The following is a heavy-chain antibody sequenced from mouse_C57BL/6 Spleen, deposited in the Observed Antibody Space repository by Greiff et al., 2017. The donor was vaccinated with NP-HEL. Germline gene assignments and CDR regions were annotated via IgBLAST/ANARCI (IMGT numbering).Heavy chain of an antibody. CDR2: IDPETGGT. V-gene: IGHV1-15*01. Sequence: QVQLKESGAELVRPGASVTLSCKASGYTFTDYEMHWVKQTPVHGLEWIGAIDPETGGTAYNQKFKGKAILTADKSSSTAYMELRSLTSEDSAVYYCTNSKGFAYWGQGTLVTVSA. J-gene: IGHJ3*01. D-gene: IGHD2-5*01. CDR3: TNSKGFAY. CDR1: GYTFTDYE.